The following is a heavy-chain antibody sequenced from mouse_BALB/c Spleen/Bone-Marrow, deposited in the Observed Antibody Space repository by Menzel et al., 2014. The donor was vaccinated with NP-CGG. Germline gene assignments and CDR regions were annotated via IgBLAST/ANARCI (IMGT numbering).Heavy chain of an antibody. V-gene: IGHV1S81*02. CDR3: ARSGDSSGYGFAY. CDR1: GYTFTSYW. J-gene: IGHJ3*01. D-gene: IGHD3-2*01. CDR2: INPSNGRS. Sequence: VQRVQSGSELVKPGASVKLSCKASGYTFTSYWTHWVKQRPGQGLDWFGEINPSNGRSNYGEKFKRKATPSGAKSSSKVYMQRSSLTSEDSAVYYCARSGDSSGYGFAYWGQGTLLTVSA.